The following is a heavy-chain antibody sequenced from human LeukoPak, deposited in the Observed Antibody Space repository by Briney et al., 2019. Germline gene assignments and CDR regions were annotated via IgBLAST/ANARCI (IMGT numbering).Heavy chain of an antibody. CDR1: DGSIGSSTYY. D-gene: IGHD3-22*01. J-gene: IGHJ3*02. V-gene: IGHV4-39*01. Sequence: SETLSLACPVSDGSIGSSTYYWGWIRQPPGKGLEWIGSIHYSGSTYYNPSLKSRVTIFADTSKNQFSLKLTSVTAADTAVYYCARNKYDTAFDIWGQGTMVTVSS. CDR2: IHYSGST. CDR3: ARNKYDTAFDI.